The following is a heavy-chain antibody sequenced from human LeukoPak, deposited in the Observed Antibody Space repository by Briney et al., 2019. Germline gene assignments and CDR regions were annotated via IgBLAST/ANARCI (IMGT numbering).Heavy chain of an antibody. D-gene: IGHD2-21*01. CDR3: AINGCYRGVCAFDV. Sequence: GGSLRLSYAASGFTFSSYNMNWVRQAPGKGLEWVSYISSSSNTIYYADSVKGRFTISRDNARNALYLQMNSLRAEDTAVYYCAINGCYRGVCAFDVWGQGTMVTVSS. CDR1: GFTFSSYN. V-gene: IGHV3-48*01. CDR2: ISSSSNTI. J-gene: IGHJ3*01.